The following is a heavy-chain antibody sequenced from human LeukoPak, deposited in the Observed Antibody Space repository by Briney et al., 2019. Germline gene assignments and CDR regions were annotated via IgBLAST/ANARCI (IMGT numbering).Heavy chain of an antibody. CDR1: GFTFSSYA. J-gene: IGHJ4*02. CDR2: ISGSGGST. D-gene: IGHD5-18*01. CDR3: AKDPGYSYGFDY. V-gene: IGHV3-23*01. Sequence: GGSLRLSCAASGFTFSSYAMSWVRQAPGKGLEWVSAISGSGGSTYYADPVKGRFTISRDNSKNTLYLQMNSLRAEDTAVYYCAKDPGYSYGFDYWGQGTLVTVSS.